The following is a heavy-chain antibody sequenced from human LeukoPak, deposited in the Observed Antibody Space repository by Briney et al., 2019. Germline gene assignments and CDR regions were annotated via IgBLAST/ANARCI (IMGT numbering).Heavy chain of an antibody. D-gene: IGHD6-19*01. CDR2: ILGSGDT. CDR3: ARDGGTSGWFDY. J-gene: IGHJ4*02. Sequence: GGSLRLSCAASGFTVSSNYMSWVRQAPGKGLEWVSLILGSGDTRYADSVKGRFTISRDNAKNSLYLQMNSLRAEDTAVYYCARDGGTSGWFDYWGQGTLVTVSS. CDR1: GFTVSSNY. V-gene: IGHV3-66*01.